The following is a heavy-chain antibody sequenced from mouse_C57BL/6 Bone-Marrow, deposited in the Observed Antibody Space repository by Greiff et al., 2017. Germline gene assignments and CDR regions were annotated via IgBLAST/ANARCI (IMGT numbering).Heavy chain of an antibody. V-gene: IGHV1-39*01. CDR3: ARRGYYGSVFDY. Sequence: VQLQQSGPELVKPGASVKISCKASGYSFTDYNMNWVKQSNGKSLEWIGVINPNYGTTSYNQKFKGKATLTVDQSSSKAYMQLNSLTSEDSAFYCCARRGYYGSVFDYWGQGTTLTVSS. CDR2: INPNYGTT. CDR1: GYSFTDYN. D-gene: IGHD1-1*01. J-gene: IGHJ2*01.